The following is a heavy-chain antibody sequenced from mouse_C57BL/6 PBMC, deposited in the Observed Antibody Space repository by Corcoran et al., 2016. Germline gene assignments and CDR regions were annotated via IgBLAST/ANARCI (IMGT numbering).Heavy chain of an antibody. J-gene: IGHJ4*01. CDR3: TIGGLRSAMDY. CDR1: GYTFTDYY. D-gene: IGHD2-2*01. CDR2: IYPRDGST. Sequence: QVQLQQSGPELVKPGASVKISCKASGYTFTDYYINWVKQRPGQGLEWIGWIYPRDGSTKYNEKFKGKATLTVDTSSSTAYMELHSLTSEDSAVYFCTIGGLRSAMDYWGQGTSVTVSS. V-gene: IGHV1-85*01.